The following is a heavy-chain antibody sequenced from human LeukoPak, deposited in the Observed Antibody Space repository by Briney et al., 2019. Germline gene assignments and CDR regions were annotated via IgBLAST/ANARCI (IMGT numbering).Heavy chain of an antibody. D-gene: IGHD2-15*01. J-gene: IGHJ4*02. Sequence: ASVKVSCKASGYTFTSYGISWVRQAPGQGLEWVGWISAYNGNTNYAQKLQGRVTMTTDTSTSTAYMELRSLRSDDTAVYYCARGEDPYCSGGSCYFDYWGQGTLVTVSS. V-gene: IGHV1-18*01. CDR3: ARGEDPYCSGGSCYFDY. CDR2: ISAYNGNT. CDR1: GYTFTSYG.